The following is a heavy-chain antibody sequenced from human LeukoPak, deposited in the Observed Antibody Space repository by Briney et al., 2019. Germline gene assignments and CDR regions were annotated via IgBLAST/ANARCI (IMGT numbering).Heavy chain of an antibody. D-gene: IGHD2-15*01. CDR1: GGSISSSIYF. J-gene: IGHJ4*02. V-gene: IGHV4-39*01. CDR3: ARRPVREITPLDY. Sequence: PSETLSLTCTVSGGSISSSIYFWDWIRQPPGKGLEWIGNIYFSGSTYYNPSLKSRVTISVDTSKNQFPLKLSSVTAADTAVYYCARRPVREITPLDYWGQGTLVTVSS. CDR2: IYFSGST.